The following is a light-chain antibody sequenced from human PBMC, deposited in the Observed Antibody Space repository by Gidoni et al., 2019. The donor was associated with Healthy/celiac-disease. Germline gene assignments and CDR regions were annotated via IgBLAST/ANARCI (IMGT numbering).Light chain of an antibody. V-gene: IGLV2-14*01. CDR2: DVS. CDR3: SSYTRSSTLVV. Sequence: QSARTQPASVSGSPGQSSTISCTGTSSDVGGYNYVSWYQQHPGKAPKLMIYDVSNRPSGVSNRFSGSKSGNTASLTISGLQAEDEADYYCSSYTRSSTLVVFGTGTKVTVL. J-gene: IGLJ1*01. CDR1: SSDVGGYNY.